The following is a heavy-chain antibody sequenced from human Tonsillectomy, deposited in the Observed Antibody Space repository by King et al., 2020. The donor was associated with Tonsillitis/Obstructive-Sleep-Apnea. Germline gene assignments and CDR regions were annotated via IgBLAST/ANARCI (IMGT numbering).Heavy chain of an antibody. CDR3: ARRFRPTTMEPGYFDY. J-gene: IGHJ4*02. V-gene: IGHV5-51*01. CDR1: GYSFTNSW. D-gene: IGHD5-18*01. Sequence: VQLVESGAEVKKPGESLKISCKGSGYSFTNSWIGWVRQMPGKGLEWMGIIYPGDSDTRYSPSFQGQVTISADKSISTAYLQWSSLKASDTAMYYCARRFRPTTMEPGYFDYWGQGTLVSVSS. CDR2: IYPGDSDT.